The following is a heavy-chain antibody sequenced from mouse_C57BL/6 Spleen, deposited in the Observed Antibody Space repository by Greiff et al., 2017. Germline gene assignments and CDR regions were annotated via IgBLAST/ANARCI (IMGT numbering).Heavy chain of an antibody. D-gene: IGHD1-1*01. CDR1: GFYIKNTY. J-gene: IGHJ4*01. CDR3: ARSLYYYGDYYAMDY. Sequence: EVMLVESVAELVRPGASVKLSCTASGFYIKNTYMHWVKQRPEQGLEWIGRIDPANGNTKYAPNVQGKATITADTSSNTAYLQLSSLTSEDTAIYYCARSLYYYGDYYAMDYWGQGTSVTVSS. V-gene: IGHV14-3*01. CDR2: IDPANGNT.